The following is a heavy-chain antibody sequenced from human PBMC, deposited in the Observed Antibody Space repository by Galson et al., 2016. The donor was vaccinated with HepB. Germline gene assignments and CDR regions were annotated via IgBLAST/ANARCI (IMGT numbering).Heavy chain of an antibody. D-gene: IGHD3-10*01. Sequence: QSGAEVTKPGASVRVSCKASGYTFTSYGISWVRHAPGQGLEWMGWIRPYNGNRNYAQKFQGRVTMTTDTSTSTAYMELRSLRSDDTAVYYCARDEGPDYYHASGNQLLDYWGQGTLVTVSS. V-gene: IGHV1-18*01. CDR2: IRPYNGNR. J-gene: IGHJ4*02. CDR3: ARDEGPDYYHASGNQLLDY. CDR1: GYTFTSYG.